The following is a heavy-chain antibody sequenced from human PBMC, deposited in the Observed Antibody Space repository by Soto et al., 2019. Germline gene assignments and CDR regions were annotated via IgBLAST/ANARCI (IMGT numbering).Heavy chain of an antibody. Sequence: LRLSCAASGFTFSSYAMSWVRQAPGKGLEWVSAISGSGGSTYYADSVKGRFTISRDNPKNTLYLQMNSLRAEDTAVYYCAKDLRAASPNYYYGMDVWGQGTTVTVSS. J-gene: IGHJ6*02. V-gene: IGHV3-23*01. CDR1: GFTFSSYA. CDR3: AKDLRAASPNYYYGMDV. CDR2: ISGSGGST.